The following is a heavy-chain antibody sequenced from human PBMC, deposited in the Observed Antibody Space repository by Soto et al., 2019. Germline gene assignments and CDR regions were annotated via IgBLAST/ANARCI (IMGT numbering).Heavy chain of an antibody. D-gene: IGHD6-13*01. CDR2: ISSSSSYI. V-gene: IGHV3-21*01. Sequence: EVQLVESGGGLVKPGGSLRLSCAASGFTFSSYSMNWVRQAPGKGLEWVSSISSSSSYIYYADSVKGRFTISRDNAKNSLYLEMNSLRAEDTAVYYCARDLRPVGAAAGRTAYFDYWGQGTLVTVSS. J-gene: IGHJ4*02. CDR1: GFTFSSYS. CDR3: ARDLRPVGAAAGRTAYFDY.